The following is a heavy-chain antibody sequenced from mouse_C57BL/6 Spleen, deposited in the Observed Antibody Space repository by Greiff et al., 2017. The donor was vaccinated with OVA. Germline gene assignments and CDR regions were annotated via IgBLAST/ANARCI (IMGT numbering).Heavy chain of an antibody. CDR2: IDPNSGGT. CDR1: GYTFTSYW. D-gene: IGHD2-14*01. Sequence: QVQLQQPGAELVKPGASVKLSCKASGYTFTSYWMHWVKQRPGRGLEWIGRIDPNSGGTKYNEKFKGKATLTVDKAPSTAYMQLSSLTSEDSAVYYCARCLLGYDVDRYFDVWGTGTTVTVSS. J-gene: IGHJ1*03. V-gene: IGHV1-72*01. CDR3: ARCLLGYDVDRYFDV.